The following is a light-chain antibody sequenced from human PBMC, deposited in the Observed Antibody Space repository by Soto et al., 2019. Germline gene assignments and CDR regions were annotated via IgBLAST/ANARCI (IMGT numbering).Light chain of an antibody. V-gene: IGLV2-14*03. J-gene: IGLJ1*01. CDR2: GVS. CDR1: SSDVGNYNY. Sequence: QSVLTQPASVSGSPGQSITISCTGTSSDVGNYNYVSWYQQHPGKAPKLMIFGVSNRPSGVSDRFSGSKSGNTASLTISGLQAEDEADYHCSSYAGGDYVFGTGTKLTVL. CDR3: SSYAGGDYV.